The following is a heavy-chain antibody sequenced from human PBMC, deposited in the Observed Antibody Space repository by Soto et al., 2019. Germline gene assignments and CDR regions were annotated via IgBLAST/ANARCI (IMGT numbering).Heavy chain of an antibody. CDR1: GESFSGYY. J-gene: IGHJ4*01. Sequence: PSETLSLTCDVSGESFSGYYWSWIRQPPGKGLEWIGQIFHSGNAKYNPSLKSRVTISVDTSKNQFSLSLDSVTAADTAVYFCARAHAPTLPFDSWGQGTLVTVSS. CDR3: ARAHAPTLPFDS. CDR2: IFHSGNA. D-gene: IGHD2-15*01. V-gene: IGHV4-34*12.